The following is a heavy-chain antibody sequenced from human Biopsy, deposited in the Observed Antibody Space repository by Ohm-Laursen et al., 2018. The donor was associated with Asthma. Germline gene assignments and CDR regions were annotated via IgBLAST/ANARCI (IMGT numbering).Heavy chain of an antibody. CDR2: INPNSGGT. Sequence: ASVKVSCKASGYTFIGCHIHWMRQAPGRGLEWMGRINPNSGGTNYAQKFQGRVTMTRDTSIGTAYMEVSRLRSDDTAVYYCARGQKSAGDRWFDPWGQGTLVTVSS. D-gene: IGHD6-13*01. J-gene: IGHJ5*02. V-gene: IGHV1-2*06. CDR1: GYTFIGCH. CDR3: ARGQKSAGDRWFDP.